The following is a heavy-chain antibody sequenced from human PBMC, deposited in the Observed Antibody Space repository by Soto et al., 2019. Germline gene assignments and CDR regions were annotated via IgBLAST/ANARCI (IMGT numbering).Heavy chain of an antibody. Sequence: GGSLLSCAASGFTFSSYSMNWVRQAPGKGLEWVSSISSSSSYIYYADSVKGRFTISRENAKNSLYLKMNSLRAEDTAVYYCARESRSCSSTSCYSGGFYYYMDVWGKGTTVTVSS. V-gene: IGHV3-21*01. D-gene: IGHD2-2*01. CDR3: ARESRSCSSTSCYSGGFYYYMDV. CDR2: ISSSSSYI. CDR1: GFTFSSYS. J-gene: IGHJ6*03.